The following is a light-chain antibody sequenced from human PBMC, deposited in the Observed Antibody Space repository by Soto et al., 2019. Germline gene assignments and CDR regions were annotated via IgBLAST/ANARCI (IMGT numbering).Light chain of an antibody. J-gene: IGKJ4*01. CDR3: QQSYSTPLT. V-gene: IGKV1-39*01. CDR2: AAS. Sequence: DIQMTQSPSSMSAYVGERVTITCRASQSISSYLNWYQQKPGKAPKLLIYAASSLQSGVPSRFSGSGSVTDFTLTISSLQPEDFATYYCQQSYSTPLTFGGGTKVDIK. CDR1: QSISSY.